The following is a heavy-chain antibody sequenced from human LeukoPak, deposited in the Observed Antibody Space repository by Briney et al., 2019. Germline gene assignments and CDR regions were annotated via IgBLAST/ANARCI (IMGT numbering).Heavy chain of an antibody. D-gene: IGHD2-15*01. CDR1: GFTFSRYP. CDR2: IGASGGST. CDR3: AKSGQEVVVVAATDY. Sequence: GGSLRLSCAASGFTFSRYPMNWVRQAPGKGLEWVSAIGASGGSTYYADSVKGRFTISRDNSKNTLYLEMNSLRGEDTAEYYCAKSGQEVVVVAATDYWGQGTLVTVSS. V-gene: IGHV3-23*01. J-gene: IGHJ4*02.